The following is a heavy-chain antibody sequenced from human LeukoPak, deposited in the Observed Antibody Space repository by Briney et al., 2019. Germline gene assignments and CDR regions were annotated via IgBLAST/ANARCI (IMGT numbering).Heavy chain of an antibody. D-gene: IGHD6-19*01. J-gene: IGHJ3*02. CDR1: GYTFTSYD. Sequence: ASVKVSCKASGYTFTSYDINWVRQATGQGLEWMGWVNPNSGNTGYAQKFQGRVTMTRNTSISTAYMELSSLRSEDTAVYYCARGRQWLDAFDIWGQGTMVTVSS. V-gene: IGHV1-8*01. CDR2: VNPNSGNT. CDR3: ARGRQWLDAFDI.